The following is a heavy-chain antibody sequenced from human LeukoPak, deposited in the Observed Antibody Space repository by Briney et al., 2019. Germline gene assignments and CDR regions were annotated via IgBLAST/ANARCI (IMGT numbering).Heavy chain of an antibody. D-gene: IGHD3-10*01. Sequence: PSETLSLTCAVYGGSFSGYYWSWIRQPPGKGLEWIGEINHSGSTNYNPSLKSRVTISVDTSKNQFSLKLSSVTAADTAVYYCARVEEGYGSGRRGNHYYYYMDVWGKGTTVTISS. CDR1: GGSFSGYY. CDR3: ARVEEGYGSGRRGNHYYYYMDV. J-gene: IGHJ6*03. CDR2: INHSGST. V-gene: IGHV4-34*01.